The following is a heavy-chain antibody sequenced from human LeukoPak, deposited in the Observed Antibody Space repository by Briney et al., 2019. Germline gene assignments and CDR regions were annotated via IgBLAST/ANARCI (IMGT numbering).Heavy chain of an antibody. D-gene: IGHD3/OR15-3a*01. CDR3: ARRKNLGCYYGMDV. CDR2: IYYSGST. Sequence: SETLSLTCTVSGGSISSYYWSWIRQPPGKGLEWIGYIYYSGSTNYNPSLKSRVTISVDTSKNQFSPQLSSVTAADTAVYYCARRKNLGCYYGMDVWGQGTTVTVSS. CDR1: GGSISSYY. J-gene: IGHJ6*02. V-gene: IGHV4-59*01.